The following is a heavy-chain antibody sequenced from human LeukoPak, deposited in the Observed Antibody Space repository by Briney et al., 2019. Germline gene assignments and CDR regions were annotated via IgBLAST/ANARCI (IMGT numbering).Heavy chain of an antibody. CDR1: GGSISNSSYY. CDR2: IYYGGNT. Sequence: PSETLSLTCTVSGGSISNSSYYWAWIRQPPGKGLEWIGSIYYGGNTYYNPSLKSRVTISVDTSKNQFSLKLSSMTAADTAVYYCARHGTTVRGLINWAFDYWGQGTLVTVSS. V-gene: IGHV4-39*01. D-gene: IGHD3-10*01. CDR3: ARHGTTVRGLINWAFDY. J-gene: IGHJ4*02.